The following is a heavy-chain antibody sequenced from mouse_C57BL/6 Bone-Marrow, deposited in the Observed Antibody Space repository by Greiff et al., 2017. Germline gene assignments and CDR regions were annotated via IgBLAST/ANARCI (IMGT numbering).Heavy chain of an antibody. Sequence: VQLQQPGAELVRPGTSVKLSCKASGYTFTSYWMHWVKQRPGQGLEWIGVIDPSDSYTNYNQKFKGKATLTVDTSSSTAYMQLSSLTSEDYAVYYCARPAPTVVATEAMDYWGQGTSVTVSS. D-gene: IGHD1-1*01. CDR3: ARPAPTVVATEAMDY. V-gene: IGHV1-59*01. CDR1: GYTFTSYW. CDR2: IDPSDSYT. J-gene: IGHJ4*01.